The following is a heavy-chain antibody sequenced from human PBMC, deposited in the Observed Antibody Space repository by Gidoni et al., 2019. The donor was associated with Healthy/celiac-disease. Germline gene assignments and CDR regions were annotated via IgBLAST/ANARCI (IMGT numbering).Heavy chain of an antibody. CDR2: IYSGGST. Sequence: EVQLVETGGGLIQPGGSLRLSCAASGFTVSSNYMRWVRQAPGKGLEWVSVIYSGGSTYYADSVKGRFTISRDKSKNTLYLQMNSLRAEDTAVYYCARVQSEITIFGVVSGHRGYFDYWGQGTLVTVSS. D-gene: IGHD3-3*01. J-gene: IGHJ4*02. CDR1: GFTVSSNY. CDR3: ARVQSEITIFGVVSGHRGYFDY. V-gene: IGHV3-53*02.